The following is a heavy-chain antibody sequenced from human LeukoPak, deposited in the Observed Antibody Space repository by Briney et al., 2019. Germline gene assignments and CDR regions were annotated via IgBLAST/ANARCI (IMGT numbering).Heavy chain of an antibody. CDR3: TRGGGTSDY. CDR1: GFTFSSYW. D-gene: IGHD1-14*01. CDR2: INGDGSST. V-gene: IGHV3-74*01. J-gene: IGHJ4*02. Sequence: GGSLRLSCAASGFTFSSYWMHWVRQAPGKGLVWVSRINGDGSSTSYADSVKGRLSISRDNTRNTVYMQMNSLRAEDTAVYYCTRGGGTSDYWGQGTLVTVSS.